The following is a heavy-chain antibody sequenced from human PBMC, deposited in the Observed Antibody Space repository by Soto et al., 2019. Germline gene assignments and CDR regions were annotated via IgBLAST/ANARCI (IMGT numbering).Heavy chain of an antibody. J-gene: IGHJ4*02. V-gene: IGHV1-18*01. Sequence: QVQLVQYGAEVKKPGASVKVSCKTSGYTFTSYHISWVRQAPGQGLERMGWISAYNTNTNYAQKFQGRVTMTTDTLTSTAYMELRSLRSDDTAVYYCARDTPPTDYWGQGTLVTVSS. CDR3: ARDTPPTDY. CDR1: GYTFTSYH. CDR2: ISAYNTNT.